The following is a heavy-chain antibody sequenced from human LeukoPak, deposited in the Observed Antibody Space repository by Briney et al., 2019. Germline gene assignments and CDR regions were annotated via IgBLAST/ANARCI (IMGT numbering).Heavy chain of an antibody. CDR1: GYTFTDYY. CDR2: INPNDGDT. Sequence: GASVRVSCKASGYTFTDYYMHWVRQAPGQGFECRGWINPNDGDTNYAQRFQGRVTMTRDTSISTAHMEVSRLRSDATALCYCARANFLYCSSSTCLFDYWGQGTLVTVSS. CDR3: ARANFLYCSSSTCLFDY. V-gene: IGHV1-2*02. D-gene: IGHD2-2*01. J-gene: IGHJ4*02.